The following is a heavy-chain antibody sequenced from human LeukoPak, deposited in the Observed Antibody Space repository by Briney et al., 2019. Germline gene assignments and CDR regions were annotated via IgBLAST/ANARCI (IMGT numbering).Heavy chain of an antibody. D-gene: IGHD6-19*01. V-gene: IGHV3-43*02. CDR1: GFTLADYF. Sequence: GALKPSCAAFGFTLADYFMHWVRQTPGKGLECISFISGDGTTTYYRDSVRGRFTISRDNSKNSLYLQLESLRADDTALYFCATSHGWSPDHWGQGTLVTVSS. CDR2: ISGDGTTT. J-gene: IGHJ4*02. CDR3: ATSHGWSPDH.